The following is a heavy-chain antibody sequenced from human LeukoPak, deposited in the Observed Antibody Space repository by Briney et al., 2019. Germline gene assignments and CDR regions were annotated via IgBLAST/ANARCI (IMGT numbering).Heavy chain of an antibody. CDR1: GGSLSSNNYF. J-gene: IGHJ5*02. Sequence: KPSETPFPTRTVSGGSLSSNNYFLGWVRPPPGKGPEWIGSIYYTGSAYYNPSLKSRVTISVDTSKNQFSLKLRSVTAADTAVYYCARLLTTNWFDLWGQGTLVTVSS. CDR3: ARLLTTNWFDL. D-gene: IGHD3-9*01. CDR2: IYYTGSA. V-gene: IGHV4-39*01.